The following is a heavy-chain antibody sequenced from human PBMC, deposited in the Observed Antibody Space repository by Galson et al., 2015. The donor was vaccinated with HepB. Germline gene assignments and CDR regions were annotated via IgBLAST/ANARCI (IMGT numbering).Heavy chain of an antibody. CDR1: GFTFRNYA. V-gene: IGHV3-23*01. D-gene: IGHD2-15*01. Sequence: ALRLSCAASGFTFRNYALSWVRQAPGKGLEWVSTISGSGLFTYYADSVKGRFTISRDSSKNTMILQTNSLRAEDSAVCYCARNWDPKKRYCSFTTCHAGYLDFWGQGTLVTVSS. CDR3: ARNWDPKKRYCSFTTCHAGYLDF. J-gene: IGHJ4*03. CDR2: ISGSGLFT.